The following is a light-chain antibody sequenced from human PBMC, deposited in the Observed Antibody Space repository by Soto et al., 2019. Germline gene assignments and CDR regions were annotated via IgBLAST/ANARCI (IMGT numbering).Light chain of an antibody. CDR3: QQSYSSPPT. V-gene: IGKV1-39*01. Sequence: DIQMTQSPSSLSASVGDRVTITCRASQSISLSLNWYQQKPGKSPKLLIYNAFTLQGGVPSRFSGSGSGTEFTLTISSLQPEDFANYSCQQSYSSPPTFGQGTKVEIK. J-gene: IGKJ1*01. CDR2: NAF. CDR1: QSISLS.